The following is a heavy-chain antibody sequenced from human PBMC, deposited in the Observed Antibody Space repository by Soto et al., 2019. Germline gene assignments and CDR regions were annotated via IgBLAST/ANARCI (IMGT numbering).Heavy chain of an antibody. CDR2: ISYDGSNK. V-gene: IGHV3-30*18. Sequence: GGSLRLSCAASGFTFSSYGMHWVRQAPGKGLEWVAVISYDGSNKYYADSLKGRFTISRVNSKNALYMQMNSLRAADTAVYYCAKESFGYCGGDCYDAFDIWGQGTMVTVSS. CDR3: AKESFGYCGGDCYDAFDI. D-gene: IGHD2-21*02. J-gene: IGHJ3*02. CDR1: GFTFSSYG.